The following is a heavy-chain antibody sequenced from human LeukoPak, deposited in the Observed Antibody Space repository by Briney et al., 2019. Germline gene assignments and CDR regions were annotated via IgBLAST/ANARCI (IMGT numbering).Heavy chain of an antibody. CDR1: GFTFSSYS. V-gene: IGHV3-21*01. Sequence: GGSLRLSCAASGFTFSSYSMNWVRQAPGKGLEWVSSISSSSYIYYADSVKGRFTISRDNAKNSLYLQMNSLRAEDTAVYYCARDRHSGSYYEYDYWGQGTLVTVSS. CDR2: ISSSSYI. CDR3: ARDRHSGSYYEYDY. J-gene: IGHJ4*02. D-gene: IGHD1-26*01.